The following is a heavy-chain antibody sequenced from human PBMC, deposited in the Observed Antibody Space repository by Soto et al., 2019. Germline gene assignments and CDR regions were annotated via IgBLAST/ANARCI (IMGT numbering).Heavy chain of an antibody. D-gene: IGHD6-13*01. CDR3: ARCQQQLGLGYYGMDV. J-gene: IGHJ6*02. Sequence: SQTLSLTCAISGDSVSSNSAAWNWIRQSPSRGLEWLGRTYYRSKWYNDYAVSVKSRITINPDTSKNQFSLQLNSVTPEDTAVYYCARCQQQLGLGYYGMDVWGQGTTVTVSS. CDR1: GDSVSSNSAA. V-gene: IGHV6-1*01. CDR2: TYYRSKWYN.